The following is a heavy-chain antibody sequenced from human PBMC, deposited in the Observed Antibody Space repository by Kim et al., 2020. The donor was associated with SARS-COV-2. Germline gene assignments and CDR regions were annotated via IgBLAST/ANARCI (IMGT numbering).Heavy chain of an antibody. Sequence: SETLSLTCAVYGGSFSGYYWSWIRQPPGKGLEWIGEINHSGSTNYNPSLKSRVTISVDTSKNQFSLKLSSVTAADTAVYYCARRRYYGSGSYYAVWGQGTLVTVSS. V-gene: IGHV4-34*01. CDR1: GGSFSGYY. CDR3: ARRRYYGSGSYYAV. CDR2: INHSGST. D-gene: IGHD3-10*01. J-gene: IGHJ4*02.